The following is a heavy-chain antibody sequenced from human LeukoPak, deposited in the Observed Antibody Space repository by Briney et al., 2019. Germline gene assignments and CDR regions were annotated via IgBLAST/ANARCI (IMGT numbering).Heavy chain of an antibody. J-gene: IGHJ4*02. Sequence: KPSETLSLTCAVYGGSFSGYYWSWIRQPPGKGLEWIGEINHSGSTNYNPSLKSRVTISVDTSKNQFSLKLSSVTAADTAVYYGGGGLPGGGYSKGSDYWGQGTLVTVSS. CDR3: GGGLPGGGYSKGSDY. V-gene: IGHV4-34*01. D-gene: IGHD4-11*01. CDR1: GGSFSGYY. CDR2: INHSGST.